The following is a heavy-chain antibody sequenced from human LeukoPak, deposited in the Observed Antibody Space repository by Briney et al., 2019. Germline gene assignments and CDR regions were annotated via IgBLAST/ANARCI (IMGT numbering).Heavy chain of an antibody. CDR3: ARDRITGTYDY. J-gene: IGHJ4*02. V-gene: IGHV3-21*01. CDR1: GFTFSSYS. CDR2: ISSSNSYI. Sequence: GGSLRLSCAASGFTFSSYSMNWVRQAPGKGLEWVSSISSSNSYIYYADSVKGRFTISRDNAKNSLYLQMNSLRAEDTAVYYCARDRITGTYDYWGQGTLVTVSS. D-gene: IGHD1-7*01.